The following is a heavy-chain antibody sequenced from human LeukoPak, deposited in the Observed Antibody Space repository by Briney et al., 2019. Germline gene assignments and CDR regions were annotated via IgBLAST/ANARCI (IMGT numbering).Heavy chain of an antibody. CDR3: AGAFGTGARPWGFDY. J-gene: IGHJ4*02. Sequence: GGSLRLSCAASGFTVSSNYMSWVRQAPGKGLEWVSVIYSGGSTYYADSVKGRFTISRDNSKNTLYLQMNSLRAEDTAVYYCAGAFGTGARPWGFDYWGQGTLVTVSS. V-gene: IGHV3-66*02. CDR2: IYSGGST. D-gene: IGHD3/OR15-3a*01. CDR1: GFTVSSNY.